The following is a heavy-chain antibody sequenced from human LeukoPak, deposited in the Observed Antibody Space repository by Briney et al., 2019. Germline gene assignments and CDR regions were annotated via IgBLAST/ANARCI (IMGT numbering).Heavy chain of an antibody. CDR2: ISGSGGST. Sequence: PGGSLRLSCAASGFTFSSYAMSWVRQAPGKGLEWVSAISGSGGSTYYADSVKGRFTISRDNSKNTLYLQMNSLRAKDTAVYYCAKFTAGSCLHPQPDYWGQGTLVTVSS. J-gene: IGHJ4*02. V-gene: IGHV3-23*01. CDR1: GFTFSSYA. D-gene: IGHD2-15*01. CDR3: AKFTAGSCLHPQPDY.